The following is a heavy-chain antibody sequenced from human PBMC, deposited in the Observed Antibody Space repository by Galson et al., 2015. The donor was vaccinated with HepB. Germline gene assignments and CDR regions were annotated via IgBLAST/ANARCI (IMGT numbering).Heavy chain of an antibody. J-gene: IGHJ4*02. Sequence: SLRLSCAASGFTFSSYAMHWVRQAPGKGLEWVAVISYDGSNKYYADSVKGRFTISRDNSKNTLYLQMNSLRAEDTAVYYCARDERGRQLLSFAYWGQGAIVTVSS. D-gene: IGHD6-19*01. CDR1: GFTFSSYA. CDR3: ARDERGRQLLSFAY. V-gene: IGHV3-30-3*01. CDR2: ISYDGSNK.